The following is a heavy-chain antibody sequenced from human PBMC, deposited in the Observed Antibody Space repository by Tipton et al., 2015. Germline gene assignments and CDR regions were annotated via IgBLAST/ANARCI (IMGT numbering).Heavy chain of an antibody. Sequence: TLSLTCAVSAYSISSDYYWGWIRQPPGKGLEWIGSIYHRGDTNYNPSLKSRVTISLDTSKNQFSLTLTSVNTADTAIYYCAGGAYTYNWFDPWGQGTLVTVSS. CDR3: AGGAYTYNWFDP. D-gene: IGHD2-2*02. CDR1: AYSISSDYY. V-gene: IGHV4-38-2*01. J-gene: IGHJ5*02. CDR2: IYHRGDT.